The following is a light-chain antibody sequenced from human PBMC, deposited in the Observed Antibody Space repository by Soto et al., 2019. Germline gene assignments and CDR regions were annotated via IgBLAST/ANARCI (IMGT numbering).Light chain of an antibody. Sequence: EIVLTRSPATLSLSPGDTATHSCRARQSVSRYLAWYQQKPGQAPRLLIYDASNRATGIPARFSGRGSGTDFTLTIGSLEPEDCAVYYCQHRSNWPRTFGQGTKVELK. V-gene: IGKV3-11*01. CDR3: QHRSNWPRT. CDR2: DAS. CDR1: QSVSRY. J-gene: IGKJ2*01.